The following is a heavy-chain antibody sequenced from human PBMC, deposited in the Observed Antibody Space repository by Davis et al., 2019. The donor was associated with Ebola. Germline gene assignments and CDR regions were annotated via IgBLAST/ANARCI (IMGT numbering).Heavy chain of an antibody. CDR1: GFTLSGHD. D-gene: IGHD1-26*01. CDR3: AKDTSNIWFDT. Sequence: GGSLRLSCAASGFTLSGHDMNWVRQAPGKGLECVAVIWYDGRNQYYADSVKGRFTISRDNSKNTLYLQMNGLRVEDTAIYYCAKDTSNIWFDTWRQGTMVTVSS. J-gene: IGHJ3*02. CDR2: IWYDGRNQ. V-gene: IGHV3-33*06.